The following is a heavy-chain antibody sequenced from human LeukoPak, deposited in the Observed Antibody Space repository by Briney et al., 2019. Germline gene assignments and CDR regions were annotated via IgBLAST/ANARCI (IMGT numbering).Heavy chain of an antibody. CDR2: ISYDGSNK. J-gene: IGHJ6*02. Sequence: GGSLRLSCAASGFTFSSYAMHWVRQAPGKGLEWVAVISYDGSNKYYADSVKGRFTISRDNSKNTLYLQMNSLRAEDTAVYYCARECIRSYDILTGYYRIWGMDVWGQGTTVTVSS. CDR3: ARECIRSYDILTGYYRIWGMDV. CDR1: GFTFSSYA. V-gene: IGHV3-30-3*01. D-gene: IGHD3-9*01.